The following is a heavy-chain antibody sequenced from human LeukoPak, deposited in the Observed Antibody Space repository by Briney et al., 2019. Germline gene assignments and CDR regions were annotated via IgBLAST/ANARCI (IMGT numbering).Heavy chain of an antibody. D-gene: IGHD3-3*01. CDR1: GFTFSSYG. J-gene: IGHJ6*03. V-gene: IGHV3-30*02. CDR3: AKDGSSRVYYYSTYMVA. Sequence: GGSLRLSCAASGFTFSSYGIHWVRQAPGKGLEWVSFIRDDGSNKYYADSSKGRFTISSTNSKNTLYLQINSLLAEDTAGYYCAKDGSSRVYYYSTYMVAWGNGTTVTVSS. CDR2: IRDDGSNK.